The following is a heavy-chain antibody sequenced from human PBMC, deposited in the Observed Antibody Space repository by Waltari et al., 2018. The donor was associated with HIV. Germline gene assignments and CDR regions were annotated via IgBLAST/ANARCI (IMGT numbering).Heavy chain of an antibody. D-gene: IGHD4-17*01. CDR1: GGPVRRECHY. V-gene: IGHV4-31*03. CDR2: IYYSGST. CDR3: ARDSGLYGTYSHGMDV. Sequence: QVQLQESGPGLVKPSQTLSLPCTVSGGPVRRECHYWSWIRQHPGKGLYGIGYIYYSGSTYYTPSLKSRVIISIDTSQNQFSLELTSVTAADTAVYYCARDSGLYGTYSHGMDVWGQGTTVTVSS. J-gene: IGHJ6*02.